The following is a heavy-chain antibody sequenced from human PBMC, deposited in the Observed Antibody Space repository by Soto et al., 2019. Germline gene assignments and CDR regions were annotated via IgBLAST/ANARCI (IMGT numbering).Heavy chain of an antibody. Sequence: EVQLLESGGGLVQPWGSLRLSCAASGFTFPNYAMNWVRHSPGKGLEWGASVIGTGIDTYHAAPVKGRFTIARDNSRNTMYLEMNRLRAEDPAMYHWAKATRGQCIGAHGYAFDFWGQGILVTVS. D-gene: IGHD2-15*01. CDR1: GFTFPNYA. CDR3: AKATRGQCIGAHGYAFDF. J-gene: IGHJ4*02. CDR2: VIGTGIDT. V-gene: IGHV3-23*01.